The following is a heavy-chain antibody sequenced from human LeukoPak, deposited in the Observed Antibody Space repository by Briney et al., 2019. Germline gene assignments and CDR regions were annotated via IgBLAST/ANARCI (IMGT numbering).Heavy chain of an antibody. CDR2: FDPEDGET. J-gene: IGHJ4*02. CDR1: GHTLTELS. CDR3: ATIPAFKYSSFDY. Sequence: ASVKVSCKVSGHTLTELSMHWVRQAPGKGLEWMGGFDPEDGETIYAQKFQGRVTMTEDTSTDTAYMELSSLRSEDTAVYHCATIPAFKYSSFDYWGQGTLVTVSS. V-gene: IGHV1-24*01. D-gene: IGHD6-6*01.